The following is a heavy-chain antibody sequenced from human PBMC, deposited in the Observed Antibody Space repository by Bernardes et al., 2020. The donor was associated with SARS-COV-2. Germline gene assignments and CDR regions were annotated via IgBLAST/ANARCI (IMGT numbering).Heavy chain of an antibody. CDR1: GFSFSNYC. V-gene: IGHV3-48*01. D-gene: IGHD3-10*01. J-gene: IGHJ4*02. CDR3: AGVSRVRIELFHYQREIDG. CDR2: ISSSGTVV. Sequence: GGSLRLSCEASGFSFSNYCMHWVRQAPGKGLEWVAYISSSGTVVYSTATVKCRLTTSRDTATNALFLQMNSLGAEYTAVYYCAGVSRVRIELFHYQREIDGCGQTPLVTVSS.